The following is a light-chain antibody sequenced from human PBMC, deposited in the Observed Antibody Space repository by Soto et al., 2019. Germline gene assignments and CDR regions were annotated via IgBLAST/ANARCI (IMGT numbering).Light chain of an antibody. V-gene: IGLV2-14*01. CDR1: SSDVGGYNY. J-gene: IGLJ3*02. CDR2: EVT. CDR3: SSYTSSSTRV. Sequence: QSALTQPASVSGSPGQSITISCTGTSSDVGGYNYVSWYQQHPGKAPKLMIYEVTNRPSGVSSRFSGSKSGNTASLTISGLQAEDEADYYRSSYTSSSTRVFGGGTKVTVL.